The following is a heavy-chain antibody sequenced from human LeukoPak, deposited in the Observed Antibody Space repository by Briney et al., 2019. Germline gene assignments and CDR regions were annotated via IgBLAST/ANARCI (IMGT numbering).Heavy chain of an antibody. CDR1: GGSFSGYY. CDR3: ARELATHAEYFQH. V-gene: IGHV4-34*01. J-gene: IGHJ1*01. CDR2: INHSGST. D-gene: IGHD5-12*01. Sequence: HSETLSLTCAVYGGSFSGYYWSWIRQPPGKGLEWIGEINHSGSTNYNPSLKSRVTISVDTSKNQFSLKLSSVTAADTAVYYCARELATHAEYFQHWGQGTLVTVSS.